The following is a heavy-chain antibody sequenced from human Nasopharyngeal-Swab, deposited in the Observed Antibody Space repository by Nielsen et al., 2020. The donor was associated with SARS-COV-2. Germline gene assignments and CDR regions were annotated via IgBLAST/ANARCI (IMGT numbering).Heavy chain of an antibody. CDR3: ARVFCPVGICYHMPSKFYAMGV. J-gene: IGHJ6*02. V-gene: IGHV3-30*04. D-gene: IGHD2-15*01. CDR2: IALDGKGA. CDR1: GFTFSSYA. Sequence: GESLKISCSASGFTFSSYAMHWVRQAPGKGLEWVAYIALDGKGAYYGDSVKGRFTNSRDHPNDKLYLQMNSLGVEDTAVYFCARVFCPVGICYHMPSKFYAMGVWGQGTTVTVSS.